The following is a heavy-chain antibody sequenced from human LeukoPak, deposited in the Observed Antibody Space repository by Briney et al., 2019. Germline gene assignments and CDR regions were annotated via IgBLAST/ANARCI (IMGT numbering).Heavy chain of an antibody. D-gene: IGHD6-13*01. CDR3: ARSSREAAAGI. CDR1: GYTFTSYY. J-gene: IGHJ4*02. V-gene: IGHV1-46*01. Sequence: ASVKVSCKASGYTFTSYYMHWVRQAPGQGLEWMGIINPSGGSTSYAQKFQGRVTMIRDTSTSTVYMELSSLRSEDTAVYYCARSSREAAAGIWGQGTLVTVSS. CDR2: INPSGGST.